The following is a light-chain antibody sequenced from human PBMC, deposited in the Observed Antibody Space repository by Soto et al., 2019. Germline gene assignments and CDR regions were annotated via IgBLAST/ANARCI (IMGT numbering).Light chain of an antibody. Sequence: QSVLTQPPSVSGAPGQRVTISCTGSSSNIGAGYDVHWYHQLPGTAPKLLIFGNTNRPSGVPDRFSGSKSGTSASLAITGXXAEDEAXXYCHSYDSTLSASIFGGGTKLTVL. CDR3: HSYDSTLSASI. V-gene: IGLV1-40*01. CDR1: SSNIGAGYD. CDR2: GNT. J-gene: IGLJ2*01.